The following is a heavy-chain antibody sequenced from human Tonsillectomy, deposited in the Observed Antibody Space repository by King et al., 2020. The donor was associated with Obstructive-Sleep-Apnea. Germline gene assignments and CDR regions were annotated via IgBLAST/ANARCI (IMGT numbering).Heavy chain of an antibody. CDR2: IYYSGST. CDR1: GGSISSSSYY. D-gene: IGHD3-22*01. Sequence: HLQESGPGLVKPSETLSLTCTVSGGSISSSSYYWGWIRQPPGKGLEWIGSIYYSGSTYYNPSLKSRVTISVDTSKNKCSLKLGSVTAADTAVYYCASKPYYYDSSGYYYGFDYWGQGTLVTVSS. J-gene: IGHJ4*02. CDR3: ASKPYYYDSSGYYYGFDY. V-gene: IGHV4-39*07.